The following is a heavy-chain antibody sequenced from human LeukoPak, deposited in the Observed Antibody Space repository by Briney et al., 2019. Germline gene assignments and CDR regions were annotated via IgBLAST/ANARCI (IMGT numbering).Heavy chain of an antibody. Sequence: ASVKVSCKASGYTFTGYYMHWVRQAPGQGLEWMGWINPNSGGTNYAQKFQGRVTMTRDTSISTAYMELSRLRSDDTAVYYCAREARYSGYDSLGPDDYWAREPWSPSPQ. J-gene: IGHJ4*02. CDR1: GYTFTGYY. CDR3: AREARYSGYDSLGPDDY. CDR2: INPNSGGT. D-gene: IGHD5-12*01. V-gene: IGHV1-2*02.